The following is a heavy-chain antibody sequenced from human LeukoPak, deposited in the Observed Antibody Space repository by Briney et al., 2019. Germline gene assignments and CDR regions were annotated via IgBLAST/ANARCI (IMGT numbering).Heavy chain of an antibody. J-gene: IGHJ1*01. CDR3: ARGYCGGDCYGD. CDR2: IDSSSSHI. Sequence: GGSLRLSCAASGFSFSSYATNWVRQAPGKGLEWVASIDSSSSHIYYADSVKGRFTISRDNTKSSLYLQMNSLRAEDMAVYYCARGYCGGDCYGDWGQGTLSPSPQ. CDR1: GFSFSSYA. V-gene: IGHV3-21*01. D-gene: IGHD2-21*02.